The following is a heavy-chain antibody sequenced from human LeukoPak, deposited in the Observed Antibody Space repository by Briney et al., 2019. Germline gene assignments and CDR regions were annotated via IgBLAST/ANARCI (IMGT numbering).Heavy chain of an antibody. CDR1: GFTFSSYG. CDR2: ISGSGGST. CDR3: AKDDAWLQYGN. J-gene: IGHJ4*02. Sequence: PGGSLRLSCAASGFTFSSYGMSWVRQAPGKGLEWVSAISGSGGSTYYADSVKGRFTISRDNSKDTVYLQMNSLRPEDTAVYYCAKDDAWLQYGNWGRGTLVTVSS. V-gene: IGHV3-23*01. D-gene: IGHD5-24*01.